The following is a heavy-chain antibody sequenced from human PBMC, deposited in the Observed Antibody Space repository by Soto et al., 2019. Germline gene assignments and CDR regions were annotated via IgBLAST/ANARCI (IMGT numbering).Heavy chain of an antibody. J-gene: IGHJ4*02. CDR1: GYKFRTCG. CDR2: MFPGDSDA. V-gene: IGHV5-51*01. Sequence: GEALKISCRGFGYKFRTCGIRWGRQMPGKGLEWMGVMFPGDSDATYSPSFQGQVTISIDKSISTALLQWSSLKASDSAMYYCARRSIYDDYTNALWGQGTLVTVSS. D-gene: IGHD4-17*01. CDR3: ARRSIYDDYTNAL.